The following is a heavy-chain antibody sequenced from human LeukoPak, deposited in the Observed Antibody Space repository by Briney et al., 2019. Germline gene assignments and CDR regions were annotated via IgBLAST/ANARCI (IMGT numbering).Heavy chain of an antibody. J-gene: IGHJ4*02. V-gene: IGHV4-34*01. D-gene: IGHD3-10*01. CDR3: ASYHYGSGRGVIDY. CDR2: INHSGST. Sequence: NPSETLSLTCAVYGGSSSGYYWSWIRQPPGKGLEWIGEINHSGSTNYNPSLKSRVTISVDTSKNQFSLKLSSVTAADTAVYYCASYHYGSGRGVIDYWGQGTLVTVSS. CDR1: GGSSSGYY.